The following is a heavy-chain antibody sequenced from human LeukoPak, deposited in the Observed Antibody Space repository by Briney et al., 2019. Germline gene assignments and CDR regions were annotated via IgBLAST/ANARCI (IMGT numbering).Heavy chain of an antibody. Sequence: PGGSLRLSCAASGFTFSSYSMNWVRQAPGKGLEWVSSISSSSSYIYYADSVKGRFTTSRDNAKNSLYLQMNSLRAEDTAVYYCARNPPNRYCSSTSCCPFDYWGQGTLVTVSS. CDR1: GFTFSSYS. J-gene: IGHJ4*02. CDR2: ISSSSSYI. V-gene: IGHV3-21*01. D-gene: IGHD2-2*01. CDR3: ARNPPNRYCSSTSCCPFDY.